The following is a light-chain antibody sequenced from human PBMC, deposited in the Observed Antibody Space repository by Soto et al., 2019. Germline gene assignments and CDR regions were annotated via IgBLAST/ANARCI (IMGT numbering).Light chain of an antibody. CDR1: SSDIGGYNY. V-gene: IGLV2-8*01. CDR3: SSYAGSIPVV. J-gene: IGLJ2*01. CDR2: DVS. Sequence: QSALTQPPSTSGSPGQSVTISCTGTSSDIGGYNYVSWYQQHPGKAPKLMIYDVSKRPSGVSDRFSGSKSGNTASLTVSGLQAEDEADYRCSSYAGSIPVVFGGVTKLTVL.